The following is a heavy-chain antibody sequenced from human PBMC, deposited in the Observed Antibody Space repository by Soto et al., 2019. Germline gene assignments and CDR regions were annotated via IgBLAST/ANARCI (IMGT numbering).Heavy chain of an antibody. Sequence: GGSLRLSCAASGFSFSSYSFTWVRQAPGKGLEWVAGISIGGDKTWHADSVKGRFTISRDNSKNTVYLQMKSLRVDDTAVYYCAKWDGYGDHWGQGTLVTVSS. V-gene: IGHV3-23*01. CDR1: GFSFSSYS. CDR2: ISIGGDKT. D-gene: IGHD5-18*01. J-gene: IGHJ5*02. CDR3: AKWDGYGDH.